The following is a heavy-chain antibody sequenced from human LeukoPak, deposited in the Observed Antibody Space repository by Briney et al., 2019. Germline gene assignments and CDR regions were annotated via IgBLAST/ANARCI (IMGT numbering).Heavy chain of an antibody. D-gene: IGHD4-17*01. CDR2: IYHSGST. CDR3: ARASHDYGDYSHFDY. V-gene: IGHV4-4*02. Sequence: SETLSLTCAVSGGSISSRNWWSWVRPPPGKGLEWIGEIYHSGSTNYNPSLKTRVTISVDKSKNQFSLKLSSVTAADTAVYYCARASHDYGDYSHFDYWGQGTLVTVSS. J-gene: IGHJ4*02. CDR1: GGSISSRNW.